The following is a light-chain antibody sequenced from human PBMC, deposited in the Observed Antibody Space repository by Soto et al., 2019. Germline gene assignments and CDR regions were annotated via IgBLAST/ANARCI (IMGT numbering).Light chain of an antibody. CDR2: GAS. Sequence: EIVLTQSPGTLSLSPGERATLSCRASQGVSSSYLAWYQQKPGQPPRLLIYGASSRATGIPDRFSGSGSGTDFTLTINSLQPEDVATYSCQKYSSVPVFGPGTKVEIK. CDR1: QGVSSSY. V-gene: IGKV3-20*01. CDR3: QKYSSVPV. J-gene: IGKJ3*01.